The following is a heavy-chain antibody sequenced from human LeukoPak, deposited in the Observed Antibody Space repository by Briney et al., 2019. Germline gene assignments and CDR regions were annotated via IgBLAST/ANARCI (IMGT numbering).Heavy chain of an antibody. J-gene: IGHJ4*02. V-gene: IGHV3-7*04. D-gene: IGHD2-21*02. Sequence: GGSLRLSCAASGFTFSSYWMSWVRQAPGKGLEWVANIKQDGSEKYYVDSVKGRFTISRDNAKNSLYLQMNSLRAEDTAVYYCARGIPTIVVVTGFDYWGQGTLVTVSS. CDR2: IKQDGSEK. CDR1: GFTFSSYW. CDR3: ARGIPTIVVVTGFDY.